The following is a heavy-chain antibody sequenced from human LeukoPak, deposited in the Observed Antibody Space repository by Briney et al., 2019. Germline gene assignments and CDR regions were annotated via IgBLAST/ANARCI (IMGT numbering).Heavy chain of an antibody. J-gene: IGHJ4*02. V-gene: IGHV1-18*01. D-gene: IGHD2/OR15-2a*01. CDR1: GYTFTNYG. Sequence: ASVKVSCKASGYTFTNYGISWVRQAPGQGPEWIGWISVYNDNTNYTQKLQGRVTMTTDTSTSTAYMELRSLRSDDSAVYYCARRLLYKTMDYWGQGTLVTVSS. CDR2: ISVYNDNT. CDR3: ARRLLYKTMDY.